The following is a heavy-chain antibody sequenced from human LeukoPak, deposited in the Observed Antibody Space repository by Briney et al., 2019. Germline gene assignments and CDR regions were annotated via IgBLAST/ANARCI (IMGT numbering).Heavy chain of an antibody. Sequence: SETLSLTCTVSGGSISSSSYYWGWIRQPPGKGLEWIGEINHSGSTNYNPSLKSRVTISVDTSKNQFSLKLSSVTAADTAVYYCARGLRLGELSLHLLHFDYWGQGTLVTVSS. J-gene: IGHJ4*02. CDR3: ARGLRLGELSLHLLHFDY. CDR1: GGSISSSSYY. D-gene: IGHD3-16*02. CDR2: INHSGST. V-gene: IGHV4-39*07.